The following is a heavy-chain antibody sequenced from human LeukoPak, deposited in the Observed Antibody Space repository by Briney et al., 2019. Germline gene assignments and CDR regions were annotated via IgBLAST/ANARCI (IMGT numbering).Heavy chain of an antibody. V-gene: IGHV3-23*01. CDR3: AKATAGGSYYFFDA. Sequence: GGSLRLSCAASGCTFSEYAMNWVRQAPGKGLEWVSALSGSGASTYYADSVKGRFTISRDNSKKTLYLQIHSLSREDSAVSFVAKATAGGSYYFFDAWGEGTLLTVSS. CDR1: GCTFSEYA. CDR2: LSGSGAST. J-gene: IGHJ1*01. D-gene: IGHD1-26*01.